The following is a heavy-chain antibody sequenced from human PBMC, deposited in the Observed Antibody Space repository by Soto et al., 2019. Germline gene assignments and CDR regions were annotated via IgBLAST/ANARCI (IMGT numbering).Heavy chain of an antibody. CDR3: AKVDVRDHDYGDYDGVY. J-gene: IGHJ4*02. D-gene: IGHD4-17*01. Sequence: GGSLRLSCAASGFTFSSYGMHWVRQAPGKGLEWVAVISYDGSNKYYADSVKGRFTISRDNSKNTLYLQMNSLRAEDPAVYYCAKVDVRDHDYGDYDGVYWGQGTLVTVSS. CDR1: GFTFSSYG. V-gene: IGHV3-30*18. CDR2: ISYDGSNK.